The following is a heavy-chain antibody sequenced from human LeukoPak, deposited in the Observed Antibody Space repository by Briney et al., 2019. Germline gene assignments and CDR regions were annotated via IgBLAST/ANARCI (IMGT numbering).Heavy chain of an antibody. CDR3: ARERAPPGSLQNPIDYFDY. V-gene: IGHV4-39*07. CDR2: IYYSGST. CDR1: GGSISSSSYY. Sequence: SETLSLTCTVSGGSISSSSYYWGWIRQPPGKGLEWIGSIYYSGSTYYNPSLKSRVTMSVDTSKNQFSLKLSSVTAADTAVYYCARERAPPGSLQNPIDYFDYWGQGTLVTVSS. D-gene: IGHD6-25*01. J-gene: IGHJ4*02.